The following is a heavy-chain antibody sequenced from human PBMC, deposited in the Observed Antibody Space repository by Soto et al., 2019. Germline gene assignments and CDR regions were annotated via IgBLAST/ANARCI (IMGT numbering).Heavy chain of an antibody. CDR1: GFTFSSYS. Sequence: PVGSLRLSCAASGFTFSSYSMNWVRQAPGKGLEWVSSISSSSSYIYYADSVKGRFTISRDNAKNSLYLQMNSLRAEDTAVYYCARAPSGYAFDIWGQGTMVTVSS. CDR2: ISSSSSYI. CDR3: ARAPSGYAFDI. J-gene: IGHJ3*02. V-gene: IGHV3-21*01. D-gene: IGHD1-26*01.